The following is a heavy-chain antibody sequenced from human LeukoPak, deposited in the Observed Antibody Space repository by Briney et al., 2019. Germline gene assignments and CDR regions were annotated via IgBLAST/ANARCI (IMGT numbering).Heavy chain of an antibody. CDR1: GFTFSSYE. D-gene: IGHD1-1*01. Sequence: PGGSLRLSCAASGFTFSSYEMNWVRQAPGKGLEWISYISSTGFTIYYADSVKGRFTISRDNATNSLYLQMNSLRAEDTAIYYCARILYKGFDYWGQGTVVTVSS. J-gene: IGHJ4*02. CDR3: ARILYKGFDY. V-gene: IGHV3-48*03. CDR2: ISSTGFTI.